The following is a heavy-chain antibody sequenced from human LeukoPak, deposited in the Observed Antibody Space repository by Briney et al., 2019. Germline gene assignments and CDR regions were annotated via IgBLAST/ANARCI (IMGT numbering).Heavy chain of an antibody. V-gene: IGHV1-2*02. CDR1: GYIFTGYY. Sequence: GASVTVSCKASGYIFTGYYMHGVRQARAQGVEGMGWIHPNSGGTNYAQKFQGSATMTRHTSISTAYMELNRLRSDDTAVYYCARDRDYGSGIFDYWGQGTLVTVSS. CDR2: IHPNSGGT. J-gene: IGHJ4*02. D-gene: IGHD3-10*01. CDR3: ARDRDYGSGIFDY.